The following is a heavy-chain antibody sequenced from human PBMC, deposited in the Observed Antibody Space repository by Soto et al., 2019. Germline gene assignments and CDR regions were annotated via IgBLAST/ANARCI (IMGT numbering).Heavy chain of an antibody. CDR1: GDSVSGNSAA. Sequence: PSQTLSLTCAISGDSVSGNSAAWNWIRQSPSRGLEWLGRTYYRSKWYNDYAVSVKSRITINPDTSKNQFSLQLNSVTPEDTAVYYCARDVPLRGYSYGYLIDYWGQGTLVTVSS. CDR2: TYYRSKWYN. CDR3: ARDVPLRGYSYGYLIDY. V-gene: IGHV6-1*01. D-gene: IGHD5-18*01. J-gene: IGHJ4*02.